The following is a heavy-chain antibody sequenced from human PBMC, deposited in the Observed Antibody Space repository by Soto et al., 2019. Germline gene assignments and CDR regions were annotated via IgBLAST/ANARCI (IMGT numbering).Heavy chain of an antibody. CDR3: AKTYSGDSNDVFDI. J-gene: IGHJ3*02. V-gene: IGHV5-51*01. D-gene: IGHD1-26*01. Sequence: GESLKISCTGSGYRFTNFWIGWVRQMPGKGLEWMGIIYPGDSDTTYGPSFEGQVTFSADRSTSTAYLEWSSLRASDTAMYYCAKTYSGDSNDVFDIWGQGTLVTV. CDR1: GYRFTNFW. CDR2: IYPGDSDT.